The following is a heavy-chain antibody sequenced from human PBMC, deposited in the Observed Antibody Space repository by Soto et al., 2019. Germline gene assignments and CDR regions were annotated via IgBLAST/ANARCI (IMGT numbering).Heavy chain of an antibody. J-gene: IGHJ3*02. CDR1: GYTFTSYY. D-gene: IGHD3-22*01. Sequence: QVQLVQSGAEVKKPGASVKVSCKASGYTFTSYYMHWVRQAPGQGLEWMGIINPSGGSTSYAQKFQGRVTMTRDTSTSTVYMELSSLRSEDTAVYYCARCYVGSSGYYQNDAFDIWGQGTMVTVSS. V-gene: IGHV1-46*01. CDR2: INPSGGST. CDR3: ARCYVGSSGYYQNDAFDI.